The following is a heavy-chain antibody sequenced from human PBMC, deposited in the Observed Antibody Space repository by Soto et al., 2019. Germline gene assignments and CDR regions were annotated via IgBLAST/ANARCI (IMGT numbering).Heavy chain of an antibody. J-gene: IGHJ4*02. CDR3: ARQLRYYYDSSGYFLAAYYFDY. CDR2: IYYSGST. D-gene: IGHD3-22*01. V-gene: IGHV4-39*01. Sequence: SETLSLTCTVSGGSISSSSYYWCWIRQPPGKGLEWIGSIYYSGSTYYNPSLKSRVTISVDTSKNQFSLKLSSVTAADTAVYYCARQLRYYYDSSGYFLAAYYFDYWGQGXLVTVYS. CDR1: GGSISSSSYY.